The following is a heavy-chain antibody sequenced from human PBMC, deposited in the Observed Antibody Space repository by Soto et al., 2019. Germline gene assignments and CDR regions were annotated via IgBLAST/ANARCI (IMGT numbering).Heavy chain of an antibody. CDR1: GGSISSYC. V-gene: IGHV4-59*08. CDR2: IYYSGST. J-gene: IGHJ4*02. D-gene: IGHD1-1*01. CDR3: ARRCGYSFDY. Sequence: PSETLSLTCTVSGGSISSYCWSWIRQPPGKGLEWIGYIYYSGSTNYNPSLKSRVTISVDTSKNQFSLKLSSVTAADTAVYYCARRCGYSFDYWGQGTLVTVSS.